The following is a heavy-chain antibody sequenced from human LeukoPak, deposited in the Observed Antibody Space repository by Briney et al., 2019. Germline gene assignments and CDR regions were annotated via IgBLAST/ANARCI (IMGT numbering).Heavy chain of an antibody. CDR1: GYTFSDYS. J-gene: IGHJ4*02. D-gene: IGHD6-19*01. Sequence: ASVKVSCKASGYTFSDYSIHWGRQAPGQGLEWMGWIKPGSGATSYAQKFQGRVTLTRDTSISTGYMDLSRLTSDDTAVYYCARDSGSRGKGYWGQGTLVTVSS. CDR2: IKPGSGAT. CDR3: ARDSGSRGKGY. V-gene: IGHV1-2*02.